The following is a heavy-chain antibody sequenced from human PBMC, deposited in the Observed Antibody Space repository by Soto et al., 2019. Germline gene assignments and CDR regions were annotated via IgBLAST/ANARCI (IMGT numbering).Heavy chain of an antibody. Sequence: SVKVSCKASGCTFSSYAISWVRQAPGQGLEWMGGIIPIFGTANYAHKFQGRVTITADESTSTAYMELSSLRSEDTAVYYCARGGRRGWYGLSSFDYWGQGTLIIVS. J-gene: IGHJ4*02. V-gene: IGHV1-69*13. D-gene: IGHD6-19*01. CDR3: ARGGRRGWYGLSSFDY. CDR1: GCTFSSYA. CDR2: IIPIFGTA.